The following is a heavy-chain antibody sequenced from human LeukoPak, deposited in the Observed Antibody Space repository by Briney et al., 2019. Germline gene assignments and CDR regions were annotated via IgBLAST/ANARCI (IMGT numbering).Heavy chain of an antibody. CDR2: ISGSGGST. D-gene: IGHD3-22*01. CDR1: GFTFSSYA. J-gene: IGHJ4*02. V-gene: IGHV3-23*01. Sequence: GGSLRLSCAASGFTFSSYAMSWVRQAPGKGLEWVSAISGSGGSTYYADSVKGRFTISRDKTKNTLYLQMNSLRAEDTAVYYCAKSSYYDASGYYREFYFDSWGQGTLVTVSS. CDR3: AKSSYYDASGYYREFYFDS.